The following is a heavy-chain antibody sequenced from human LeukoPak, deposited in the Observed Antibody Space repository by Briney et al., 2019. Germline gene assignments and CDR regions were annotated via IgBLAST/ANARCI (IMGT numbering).Heavy chain of an antibody. CDR3: ARDGSWFGELLWMQQIDY. Sequence: ASVKVSCKASGYTFTSYGISWVRQAPGQGLEWMGWIGAYNANTNYAQKLQGRVTMTTDTSTSTAYMELRGLRSDDTAVYYCARDGSWFGELLWMQQIDYWGQGTLATISS. V-gene: IGHV1-18*01. D-gene: IGHD3-10*01. J-gene: IGHJ4*02. CDR2: IGAYNANT. CDR1: GYTFTSYG.